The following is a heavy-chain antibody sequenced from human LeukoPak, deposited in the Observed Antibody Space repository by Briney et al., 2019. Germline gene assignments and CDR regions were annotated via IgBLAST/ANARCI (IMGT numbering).Heavy chain of an antibody. D-gene: IGHD6-13*01. V-gene: IGHV3-21*01. CDR3: ASEGGSSWYGEEY. Sequence: PGGSLRLSCAASGFTFSTYTMNWVRQAPGKGLEWVSSISSSSSYIYYADSVKGRFTISRDNAKNSLYLQMNSLRAEDTAVYYCASEGGSSWYGEEYWGQGTLVTVSS. CDR2: ISSSSSYI. CDR1: GFTFSTYT. J-gene: IGHJ4*02.